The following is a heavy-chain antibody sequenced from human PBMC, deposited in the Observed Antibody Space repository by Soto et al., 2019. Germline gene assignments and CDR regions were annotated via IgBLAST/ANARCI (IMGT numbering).Heavy chain of an antibody. D-gene: IGHD6-13*01. Sequence: ASVKVSCKASGYTFTSYGIRWVRQAPGHGLGWMGWSSAYSGNTKYAQKLQGRVTMTTDTSTSTAYMELRSLRADDTDVYYCARARTSSSWDYWGQGTLVTVSS. V-gene: IGHV1-18*04. J-gene: IGHJ4*02. CDR3: ARARTSSSWDY. CDR2: SSAYSGNT. CDR1: GYTFTSYG.